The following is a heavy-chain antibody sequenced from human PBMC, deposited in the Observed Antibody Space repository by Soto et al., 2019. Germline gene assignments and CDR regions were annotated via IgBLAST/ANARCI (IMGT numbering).Heavy chain of an antibody. CDR3: ARESIFYYYDSSGSPSHGFDP. J-gene: IGHJ5*02. CDR2: INPNSGGT. Sequence: ASVKVSCKASGYTFTGYYMHWVRQAPGQGLEWMGWINPNSGGTNYAQKFQGWVTMTRDTSISTAYMELSRLRSDDTAVYYCARESIFYYYDSSGSPSHGFDPWGQGTRVTVAS. D-gene: IGHD3-22*01. CDR1: GYTFTGYY. V-gene: IGHV1-2*04.